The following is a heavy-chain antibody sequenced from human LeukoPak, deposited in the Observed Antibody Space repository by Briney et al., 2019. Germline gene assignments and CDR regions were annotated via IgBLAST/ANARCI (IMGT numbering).Heavy chain of an antibody. J-gene: IGHJ3*02. D-gene: IGHD5-24*01. CDR2: ILYDGSNK. V-gene: IGHV3-30*18. Sequence: AGGSLRLSCAASGFTFSSYGMHWVRQAPGKGLEWVAVILYDGSNKYYADSVKGRFTISRDNSKNTLYLQMNSLRAEDTAVYYCAKGYGLGGYKPDAFDIWGQGTMVTVSS. CDR1: GFTFSSYG. CDR3: AKGYGLGGYKPDAFDI.